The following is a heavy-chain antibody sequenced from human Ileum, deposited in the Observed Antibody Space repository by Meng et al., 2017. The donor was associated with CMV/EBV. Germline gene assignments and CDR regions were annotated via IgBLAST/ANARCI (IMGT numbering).Heavy chain of an antibody. D-gene: IGHD3-10*01. CDR2: INPNSGGT. J-gene: IGHJ3*02. V-gene: IGHV1-2*02. CDR3: ARVAMVRGVSVRAFDI. CDR1: GYTFTGYY. Sequence: ASVKVSCKASGYTFTGYYMHWVRQAPGQGLEWMGWINPNSGGTNYAQKFQGRVTVTRDTSISTAYMELSSLRSDDTAVYYCARVAMVRGVSVRAFDIWGQGTMVTVSS.